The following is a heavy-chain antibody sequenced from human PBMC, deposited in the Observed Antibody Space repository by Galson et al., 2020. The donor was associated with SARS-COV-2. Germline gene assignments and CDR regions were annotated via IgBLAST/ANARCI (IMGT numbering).Heavy chain of an antibody. CDR2: LYHTGTT. Sequence: SETLSLTCSVSGGAITRTVKSYWGWIRHLPGKGLEWIGYLYHTGTTHYNPSLESRVSFSADRSMNQFSLRLTSVTVADTAVYYCARALHAPDSSGYPFDLWGQGTLVTVSS. V-gene: IGHV4-30-4*01. CDR1: GGAITRTVKSY. D-gene: IGHD3-22*01. J-gene: IGHJ4*02. CDR3: ARALHAPDSSGYPFDL.